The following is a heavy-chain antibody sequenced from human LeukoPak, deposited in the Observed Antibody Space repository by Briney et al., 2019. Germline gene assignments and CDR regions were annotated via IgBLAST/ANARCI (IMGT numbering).Heavy chain of an antibody. CDR2: IYYSGST. J-gene: IGHJ4*02. Sequence: SETLSLTCTVSGGSISSYYWSWIRQPPGKGLEWIGYIYYSGSTNYNPSLKSRVTISVDTSKNQFSLKLSSVTAADTVVYYCARGNIAAAAPDYWGQGTLVTVSS. V-gene: IGHV4-59*01. CDR3: ARGNIAAAAPDY. D-gene: IGHD6-13*01. CDR1: GGSISSYY.